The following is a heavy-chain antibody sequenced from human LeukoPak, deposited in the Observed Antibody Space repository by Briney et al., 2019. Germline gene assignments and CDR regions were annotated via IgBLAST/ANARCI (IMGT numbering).Heavy chain of an antibody. Sequence: KPSETLSLTCAVYGGSFSGYYWSWIRQPPGKGLEWIGEINHSGSTNYNPSLKSRVTISVDTSKNQFSLKLSSVTAADTAEYYCARRLAARPRIDYWGQGTLVTVSS. D-gene: IGHD6-6*01. J-gene: IGHJ4*02. CDR1: GGSFSGYY. V-gene: IGHV4-34*01. CDR3: ARRLAARPRIDY. CDR2: INHSGST.